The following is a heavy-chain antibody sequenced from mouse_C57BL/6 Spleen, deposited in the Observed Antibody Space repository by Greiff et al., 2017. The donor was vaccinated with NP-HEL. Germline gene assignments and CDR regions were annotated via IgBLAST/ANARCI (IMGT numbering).Heavy chain of an antibody. D-gene: IGHD2-3*01. CDR3: ARFDGYLFDY. CDR1: GYTFTSYW. CDR2: IDPSDSET. Sequence: QVQLKQPGAELVRPGSSVKLSCKASGYTFTSYWMHWVKQRPIQGLEWIGNIDPSDSETHYNQKFKDKATLTEDKSSSTAYMQLSSLTSEDSAVYYCARFDGYLFDYWGQGTTLTVSS. J-gene: IGHJ2*01. V-gene: IGHV1-52*01.